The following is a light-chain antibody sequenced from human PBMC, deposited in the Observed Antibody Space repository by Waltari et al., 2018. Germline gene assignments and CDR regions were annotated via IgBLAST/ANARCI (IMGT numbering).Light chain of an antibody. CDR3: MQGIHRPWT. Sequence: DVVMTQSPLSLPVTLGQPASISCRSSQSLVSSDGNTYFNWFHQRPGQSPRRLLYKVSNLDSGVPDRFSGSGSGTDFTLRISRVEAEDVGVYYCMQGIHRPWTFGQGTKVEIK. J-gene: IGKJ1*01. CDR2: KVS. V-gene: IGKV2-30*01. CDR1: QSLVSSDGNTY.